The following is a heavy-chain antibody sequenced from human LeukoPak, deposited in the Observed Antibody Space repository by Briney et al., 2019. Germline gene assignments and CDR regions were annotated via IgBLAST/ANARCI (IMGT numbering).Heavy chain of an antibody. J-gene: IGHJ4*02. CDR2: ISSDGNNK. Sequence: PGRSLRLSCVASGFTFTNYVIHWVRQAPGEGLEWVAVISSDGNNKYYADSVKGRFTISRDNSKNTLYLQMNSLRAEDTAVYYCARVSDGSGFGDYWGQGTLVTVSS. CDR3: ARVSDGSGFGDY. V-gene: IGHV3-30-3*01. CDR1: GFTFTNYV. D-gene: IGHD3-22*01.